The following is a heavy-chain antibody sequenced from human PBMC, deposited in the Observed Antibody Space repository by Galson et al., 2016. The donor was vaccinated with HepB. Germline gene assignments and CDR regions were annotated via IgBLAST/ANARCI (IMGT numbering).Heavy chain of an antibody. V-gene: IGHV3-21*01. J-gene: IGHJ4*02. CDR1: RFSFSFYS. CDR3: ASLWQLGY. Sequence: SLRLSCAASRFSFSFYSMNWVRQAPGKGLEWVSSITSSSSYIYYADSVKGRFTISRDNAKNSVYLQMNSLRAEDTAVYYCASLWQLGYWGQGILVTVSS. CDR2: ITSSSSYI. D-gene: IGHD6-6*01.